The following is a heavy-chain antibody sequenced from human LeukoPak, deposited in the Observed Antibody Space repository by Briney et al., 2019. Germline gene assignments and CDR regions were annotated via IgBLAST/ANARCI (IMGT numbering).Heavy chain of an antibody. Sequence: SETLSLTCTVSGGSISSSSYYWGWIRQPPGKGLEWIGSIYYSGSTYYNPSLKSRVTISVDTSKNQFSLKLSSVTAADTAVYYCARRGLYDFWSGSSGAFDIWGQGTMVTVSS. D-gene: IGHD3-3*01. J-gene: IGHJ3*02. V-gene: IGHV4-39*01. CDR1: GGSISSSSYY. CDR2: IYYSGST. CDR3: ARRGLYDFWSGSSGAFDI.